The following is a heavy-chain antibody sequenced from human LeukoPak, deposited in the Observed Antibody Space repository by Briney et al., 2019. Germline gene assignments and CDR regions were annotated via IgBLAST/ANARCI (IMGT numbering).Heavy chain of an antibody. CDR1: GYTFTGYY. J-gene: IGHJ4*02. V-gene: IGHV1-2*06. CDR2: INPNSGGT. D-gene: IGHD6-6*01. CDR3: ARESIAARVIDY. Sequence: ASVKVSCKASGYTFTGYYMHWVRQAPGQGLEWMGRINPNSGGTNYAQKFQGRVTMTRDTSISTAYMELSRLRSHDTAVYYCARESIAARVIDYWGQGTLVTVSS.